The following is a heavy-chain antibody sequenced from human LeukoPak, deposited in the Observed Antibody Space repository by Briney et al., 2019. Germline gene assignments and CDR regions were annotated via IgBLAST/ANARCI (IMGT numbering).Heavy chain of an antibody. D-gene: IGHD5-18*01. CDR2: INPHSGGT. Sequence: GASVKVSRKASGYTFTDYYMHWVRQAPGQGLEWMGWINPHSGGTDHAQKFQGRVTMTRDTSISTAYMELSRLRSDDTAVYYCAREIGPRQLHLWGSAFDYWGQGTLVTVSS. J-gene: IGHJ4*02. CDR3: AREIGPRQLHLWGSAFDY. V-gene: IGHV1-2*02. CDR1: GYTFTDYY.